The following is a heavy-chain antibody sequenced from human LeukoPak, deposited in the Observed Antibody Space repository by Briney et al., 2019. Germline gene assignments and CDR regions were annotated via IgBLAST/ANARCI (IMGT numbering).Heavy chain of an antibody. V-gene: IGHV3-30-3*01. CDR2: ISYDASSK. CDR1: GFTFRTYA. J-gene: IGHJ4*02. D-gene: IGHD3-9*01. CDR3: ARVSREMVFRYFEGADY. Sequence: GRSLRLSCAASGFTFRTYAMHWVRQAPGKGLEWVAVISYDASSKYYADSVKGRFTVSRDNSKDTLYLHMNSLRAEDTAMYYCARVSREMVFRYFEGADYWGRGALVTVSS.